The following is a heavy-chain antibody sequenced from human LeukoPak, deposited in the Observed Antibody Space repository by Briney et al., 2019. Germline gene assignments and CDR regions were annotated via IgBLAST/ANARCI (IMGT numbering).Heavy chain of an antibody. CDR3: ARDFSTVTNWFDP. V-gene: IGHV1-2*02. Sequence: ASVKVSCKASGYTFTGYYMHWVRQAPGQGLEWMGWINPNSGGTNYAQKFQGRVTMTRDTSISTAYMELSRLRSDDTAVYYCARDFSTVTNWFDPWGQGTLVTVSS. CDR2: INPNSGGT. J-gene: IGHJ5*02. D-gene: IGHD4-17*01. CDR1: GYTFTGYY.